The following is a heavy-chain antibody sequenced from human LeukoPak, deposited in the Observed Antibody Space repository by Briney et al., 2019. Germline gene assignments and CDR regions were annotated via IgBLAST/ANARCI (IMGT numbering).Heavy chain of an antibody. V-gene: IGHV4-59*01. D-gene: IGHD1-14*01. CDR1: GGSISSYY. Sequence: SETLSLTCTVSGGSISSYYWSWIRQPPGKGLEWIGYIYYSGSTNYNPSLKSRVTISVDTSKNQFSLKLSSVTAADTAVYYCARYIDSRTRIYYFDYWGQGTLVTVSS. CDR2: IYYSGST. J-gene: IGHJ4*02. CDR3: ARYIDSRTRIYYFDY.